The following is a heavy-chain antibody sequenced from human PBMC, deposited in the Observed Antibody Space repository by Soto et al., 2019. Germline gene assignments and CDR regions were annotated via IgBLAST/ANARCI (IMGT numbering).Heavy chain of an antibody. V-gene: IGHV3-23*01. CDR1: GFTFTNYA. D-gene: IGHD2-15*01. CDR3: AKDFGDIVVVVLAPYGMDV. Sequence: GGCLRLSCAPAGFTFTNYAMNWVRQAPGEGLEWVSVISGSGESTYYADSVKGRFTITRDNSKNTLYLKMNSLRAEDTAVYFCAKDFGDIVVVVLAPYGMDVWGQGTTVTVSS. CDR2: ISGSGEST. J-gene: IGHJ6*02.